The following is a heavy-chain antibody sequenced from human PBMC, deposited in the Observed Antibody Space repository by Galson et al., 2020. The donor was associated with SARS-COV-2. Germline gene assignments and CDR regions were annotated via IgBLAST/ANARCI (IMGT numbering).Heavy chain of an antibody. J-gene: IGHJ4*02. D-gene: IGHD3-9*01. CDR3: VNGVEATGQFEH. CDR2: INSNGYAT. Sequence: GGSLRLSCSASGFAFSSYSMHWVRQAPGKGLEYVSSINSNGYATYYADSVKGRFTISRDSSTNTLYLEMWSLRTEDTALYHCVNGVEATGQFEHWGQGTLVTVSS. V-gene: IGHV3-64D*08. CDR1: GFAFSSYS.